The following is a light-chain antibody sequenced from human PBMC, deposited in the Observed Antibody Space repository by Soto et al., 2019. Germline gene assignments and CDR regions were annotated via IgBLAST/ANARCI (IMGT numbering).Light chain of an antibody. CDR2: EVS. J-gene: IGLJ1*01. Sequence: QSVLTQPASVSGSPGQSINISCTGTSSDVGSYNLVSWYQQHPGKAPKLMIYEVSKRPSGVSNRFSGSKSGNTASLTISGLQAEDEDDYYCCSYEGSSTQVFGTGTKVTVL. V-gene: IGLV2-23*02. CDR3: CSYEGSSTQV. CDR1: SSDVGSYNL.